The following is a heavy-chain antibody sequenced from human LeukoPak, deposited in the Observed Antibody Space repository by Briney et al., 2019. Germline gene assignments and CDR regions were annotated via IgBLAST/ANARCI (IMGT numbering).Heavy chain of an antibody. J-gene: IGHJ4*02. CDR1: DGSFSGYY. CDR2: INHSGST. Sequence: SETLSLTCAVYDGSFSGYYCSWIRQPPGKGLEWIGEINHSGSTNYNPSLKSRVTISVDTSKNQFSLKLSSVTAADTAVYYCARGGQLKGGVYYFDYWGQGTLVTVSS. CDR3: ARGGQLKGGVYYFDY. D-gene: IGHD2-2*01. V-gene: IGHV4-34*01.